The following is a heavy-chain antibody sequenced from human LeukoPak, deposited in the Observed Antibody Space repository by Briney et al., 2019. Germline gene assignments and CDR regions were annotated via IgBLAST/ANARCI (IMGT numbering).Heavy chain of an antibody. D-gene: IGHD3-9*01. Sequence: GASVKVSRKASGYTFTSYGISWVRQAPGQGLEWMGWISAYNGNTNYAQKLQGRVTMTTDTSTSTAYMELRSLRSDDTVVYYCARDHYDILTGYSHRDYWGQGTLVTVSS. CDR1: GYTFTSYG. CDR3: ARDHYDILTGYSHRDY. J-gene: IGHJ4*02. V-gene: IGHV1-18*01. CDR2: ISAYNGNT.